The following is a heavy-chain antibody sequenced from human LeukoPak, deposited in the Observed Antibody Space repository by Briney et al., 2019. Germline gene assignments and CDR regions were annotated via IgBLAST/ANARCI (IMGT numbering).Heavy chain of an antibody. V-gene: IGHV3-21*01. D-gene: IGHD2-2*01. CDR2: ISSSSSYI. Sequence: GGSLRLSCAASGFTFSSYSMNWVRQAPGKGLEWVSSISSSSSYIYYADSVKGRFTISRDNAKNSLYLQMNSLRAEDTAVYYCARDNYLGYCSSTSCSFDYWGQGTLVTVSS. J-gene: IGHJ4*02. CDR3: ARDNYLGYCSSTSCSFDY. CDR1: GFTFSSYS.